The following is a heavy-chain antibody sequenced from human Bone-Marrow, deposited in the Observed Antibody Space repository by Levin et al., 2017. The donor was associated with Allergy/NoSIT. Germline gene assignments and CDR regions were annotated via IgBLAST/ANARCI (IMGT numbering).Heavy chain of an antibody. J-gene: IGHJ4*02. Sequence: NPSETLSLTCTVSGGSISNYYWSWIRQLPGKGLEWIGYLYYTGGTIYNPSLKSRVTISVDTSTNQFSLYLRSVTAADTAVYYCARLIGVVGTTTVTSLGHMADKWGQGTLVTVAS. CDR1: GGSISNYY. CDR3: ARLIGVVGTTTVTSLGHMADK. V-gene: IGHV4-59*08. CDR2: LYYTGGT. D-gene: IGHD4-17*01.